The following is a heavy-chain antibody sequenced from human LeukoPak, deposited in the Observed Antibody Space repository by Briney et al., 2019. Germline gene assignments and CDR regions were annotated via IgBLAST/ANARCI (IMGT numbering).Heavy chain of an antibody. CDR1: GGSISSSSYY. D-gene: IGHD6-13*01. Sequence: SETLSLTCTVSGGSISSSSYYWGWIRQPPGKGLEWIGSIYYSGSTYYNPSLKSRVTISVDTSKNQFSLKLSSVTAADTAVYYCARSMSYSSLAFDPWGQGTLVTVSS. CDR3: ARSMSYSSLAFDP. CDR2: IYYSGST. J-gene: IGHJ5*02. V-gene: IGHV4-39*07.